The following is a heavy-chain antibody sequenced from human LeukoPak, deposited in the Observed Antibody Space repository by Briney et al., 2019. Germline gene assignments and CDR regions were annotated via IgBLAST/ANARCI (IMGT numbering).Heavy chain of an antibody. D-gene: IGHD2-2*01. CDR2: IIPIFGTA. V-gene: IGHV1-69*13. CDR1: GGTFSSYA. Sequence: GASVKVSCKASGGTFSSYAISWVRQAPGQGLEWMGGIIPIFGTANYAQKFQGRVTITADESTSTAYMELSSLRSEDTAVYYCARDPQENYCSSTSCYAGDNWSDPWGQGTLVTVSS. CDR3: ARDPQENYCSSTSCYAGDNWSDP. J-gene: IGHJ5*02.